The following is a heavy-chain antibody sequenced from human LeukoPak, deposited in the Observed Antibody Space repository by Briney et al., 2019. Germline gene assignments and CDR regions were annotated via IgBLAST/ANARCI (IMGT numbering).Heavy chain of an antibody. Sequence: PGGSLRLSCAASGFNFNNFAMSWVRQAPGKGPEWLSAMTGPADTTYYAESVKGRFTISRDYSKSMVYLQMNSLRVEDTAVYYCARVPRGEWATPTTDYWGQGTLVTVSS. CDR3: ARVPRGEWATPTTDY. D-gene: IGHD3-10*01. CDR1: GFNFNNFA. J-gene: IGHJ4*02. V-gene: IGHV3-23*01. CDR2: MTGPADTT.